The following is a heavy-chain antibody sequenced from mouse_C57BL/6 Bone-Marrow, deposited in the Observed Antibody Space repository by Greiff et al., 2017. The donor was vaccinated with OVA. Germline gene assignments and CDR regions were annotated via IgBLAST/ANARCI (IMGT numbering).Heavy chain of an antibody. CDR1: GYTFTSYW. CDR2: IHPNSGST. Sequence: VQLQQPGAELVKPGASVKLSCKASGYTFTSYWMHWVKQRPGQGLEWIGMIHPNSGSTNYNEKFKSKATLTVDKSSSTAYMQLSSLTSEDSAVYYCARSGRYYPYYFDYWGQGTTLTVSS. D-gene: IGHD2-3*01. CDR3: ARSGRYYPYYFDY. V-gene: IGHV1-64*01. J-gene: IGHJ2*01.